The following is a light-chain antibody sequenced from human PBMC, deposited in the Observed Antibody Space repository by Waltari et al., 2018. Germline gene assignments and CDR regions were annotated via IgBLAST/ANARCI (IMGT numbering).Light chain of an antibody. V-gene: IGLV2-14*03. J-gene: IGLJ1*01. CDR3: SSYTTGSTRYV. CDR1: SRAIGAYNF. CDR2: DVN. Sequence: QSALTQPASVSGSPGQSITISCTGTSRAIGAYNFVSWYQKPPVKAPKVMIYDVNNRPSGVSSRFSGSKSGNTASLTISGLQAEDEADYYCSSYTTGSTRYVFGSGTKVTVL.